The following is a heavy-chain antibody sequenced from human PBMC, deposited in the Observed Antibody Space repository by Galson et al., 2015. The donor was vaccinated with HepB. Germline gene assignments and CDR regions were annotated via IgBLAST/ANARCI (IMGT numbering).Heavy chain of an antibody. J-gene: IGHJ4*02. V-gene: IGHV3-23*01. CDR1: GFTFSNAW. CDR2: ISGSGGST. CDR3: AKVYESGYYGSGSYSYYFDY. Sequence: SLRLSCAASGFTFSNAWMNWVRQAPGKGLEWVSAISGSGGSTYYADSVKGRFTISRDNSKNTLYLQMNSLRAEDTAVYYCAKVYESGYYGSGSYSYYFDYWGQGTLVTVSS. D-gene: IGHD3-10*01.